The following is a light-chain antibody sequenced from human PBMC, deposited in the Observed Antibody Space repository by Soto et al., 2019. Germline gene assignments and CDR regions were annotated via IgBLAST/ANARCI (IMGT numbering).Light chain of an antibody. J-gene: IGLJ2*01. V-gene: IGLV1-40*01. Sequence: QSVLTQPPSVSGAPGQRVTISCTGSSSNIGAGFAVRWYQQLPGTAPKLLIYVDDSRPSGVPDRFSGSKSGSSASLAIPGLQAEDEADYYCQSYDSRLTAVVFGGGTKLTVL. CDR2: VDD. CDR3: QSYDSRLTAVV. CDR1: SSNIGAGFA.